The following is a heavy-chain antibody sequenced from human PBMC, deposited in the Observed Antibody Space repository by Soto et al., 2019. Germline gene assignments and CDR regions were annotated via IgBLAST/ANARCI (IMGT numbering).Heavy chain of an antibody. CDR1: GASISSGAYY. CDR3: AKEYDILPGHYEGGYSDP. D-gene: IGHD3-9*01. V-gene: IGHV4-31*03. J-gene: IGHJ2*01. Sequence: QVQLQESGPGLVKPSQTLSLTCTVSGASISSGAYYWNWIRQHPGKGLEWIGYIYYSGSTYYNPSLKSRLTMSRDSSKNQFPLKLSSGPAADTAVYYCAKEYDILPGHYEGGYSDPWARAPWSLSPQ. CDR2: IYYSGST.